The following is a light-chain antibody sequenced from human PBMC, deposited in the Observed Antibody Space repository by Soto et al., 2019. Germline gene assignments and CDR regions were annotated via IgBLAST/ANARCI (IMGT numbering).Light chain of an antibody. CDR1: SSNIGAGYD. J-gene: IGLJ2*01. V-gene: IGLV1-40*01. CDR3: QSYDSSLSGSGV. CDR2: DNN. Sequence: QAVVTQPPSVSGAPGQRVTISCTGSSSNIGAGYDVHWYQQLPGTAPKLLIYDNNNRPSGVPDRFSGSKSGTSASLAITGLQAEDEAHYYCQSYDSSLSGSGVFGGGTKLTVL.